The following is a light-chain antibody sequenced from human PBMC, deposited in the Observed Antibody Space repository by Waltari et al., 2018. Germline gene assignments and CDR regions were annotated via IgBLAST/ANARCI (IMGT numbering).Light chain of an antibody. CDR3: QESYSIPPWT. J-gene: IGKJ1*01. V-gene: IGKV1-39*01. CDR2: AAS. CDR1: QSVGSH. Sequence: DIQTTQSPSSLSASVGDTVTITCRTSQSVGSHLNWYQQRPGQAPTLLTYAASVLMSGVPSRFRASGSGTHFTLTINSLQPEDFATYFCQESYSIPPWTFGQGTKVEI.